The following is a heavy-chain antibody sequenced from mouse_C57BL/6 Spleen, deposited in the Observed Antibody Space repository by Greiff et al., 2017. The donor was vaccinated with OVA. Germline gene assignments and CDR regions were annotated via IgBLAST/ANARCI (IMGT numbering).Heavy chain of an antibody. J-gene: IGHJ2*01. CDR1: GYTFTSYW. CDR2: IYPGSGST. CDR3: ARDYGSSYEDDY. Sequence: QVHVKQPGAELVKPGASVKMSCKASGYTFTSYWITWVKQRPGQGLEWIGDIYPGSGSTNYNEKFKSKATLTVDTSSSTAYMQLSSLTSEDSAVYYCARDYGSSYEDDYWGQGTTLTVSS. V-gene: IGHV1-55*01. D-gene: IGHD1-1*01.